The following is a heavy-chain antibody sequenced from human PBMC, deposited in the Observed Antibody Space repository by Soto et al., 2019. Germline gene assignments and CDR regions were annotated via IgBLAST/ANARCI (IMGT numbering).Heavy chain of an antibody. D-gene: IGHD3-3*01. CDR1: GGTFSSYA. CDR2: ITPIFGTA. V-gene: IGHV1-69*06. CDR3: ARVPYYDFWSGYAPRRPMDV. J-gene: IGHJ6*02. Sequence: SVKVSCKASGGTFSSYAISWVRQAPGQGLEWMGGITPIFGTANYAQKFQGRVTITADKSTSTAYMELSSLRSEDTAVYYCARVPYYDFWSGYAPRRPMDVWGQGTTVTVSS.